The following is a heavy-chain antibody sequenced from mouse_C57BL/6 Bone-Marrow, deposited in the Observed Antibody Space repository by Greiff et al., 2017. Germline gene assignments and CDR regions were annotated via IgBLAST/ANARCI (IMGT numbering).Heavy chain of an antibody. J-gene: IGHJ3*01. D-gene: IGHD2-1*01. CDR1: GYAFSSYW. V-gene: IGHV1-80*01. Sequence: VQLQQSGAELVKPGASVKISCKASGYAFSSYWMNWVKQRPGKGLEWIGQIYPGDGDTNYNGKFKGKATLTADKSSNTDYMQLSSLTSEDSAVYYGAIDGNYPAWFAYWGQGTLVTVSA. CDR3: AIDGNYPAWFAY. CDR2: IYPGDGDT.